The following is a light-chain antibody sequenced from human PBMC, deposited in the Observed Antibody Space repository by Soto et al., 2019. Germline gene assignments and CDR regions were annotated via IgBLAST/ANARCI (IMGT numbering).Light chain of an antibody. CDR3: ASHTASDTRV. Sequence: QSVLTQPASVSGSPGQSIAISCTGTSGDVGAYDYVSWYQHHPDKAPKLMIYEVSNRPSGVSDRFSGSKSVYPATLTISGLQAEDEADYYCASHTASDTRVFGTGTKLTVL. J-gene: IGLJ1*01. CDR2: EVS. CDR1: SGDVGAYDY. V-gene: IGLV2-14*01.